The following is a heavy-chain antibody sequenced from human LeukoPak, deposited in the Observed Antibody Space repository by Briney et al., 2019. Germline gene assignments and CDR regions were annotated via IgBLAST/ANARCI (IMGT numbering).Heavy chain of an antibody. D-gene: IGHD3-22*01. J-gene: IGHJ4*02. Sequence: GGSLRLSCAASGFTFSSYSMNWVRQAPGKGLEWVSRICSTATYIYYAHSVKGRFTISRDNAKNSLYLQMNSLRAEDTAVYFCARVSIHYDSNGPFDYWGQGILVTVSS. V-gene: IGHV3-21*01. CDR1: GFTFSSYS. CDR3: ARVSIHYDSNGPFDY. CDR2: ICSTATYI.